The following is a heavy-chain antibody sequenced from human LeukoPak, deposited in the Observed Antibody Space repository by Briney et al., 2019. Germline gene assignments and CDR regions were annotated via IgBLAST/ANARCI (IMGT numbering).Heavy chain of an antibody. CDR1: GGSISSGDYY. V-gene: IGHV4-30-4*01. CDR3: AREGRITIFGVPGHDAFDI. D-gene: IGHD3-3*01. Sequence: SQTLSLTCTVSGGSISSGDYYWSWIRQPPGKGLEWIGYIYYSGSTNYNPSLKSRVTISVDTSKNQFSLKLSSVTAADTAVYYCAREGRITIFGVPGHDAFDIWGQGTMVTVSS. CDR2: IYYSGST. J-gene: IGHJ3*02.